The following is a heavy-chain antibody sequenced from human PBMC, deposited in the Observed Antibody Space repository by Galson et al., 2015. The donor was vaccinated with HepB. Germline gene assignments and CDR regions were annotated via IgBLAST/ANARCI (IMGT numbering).Heavy chain of an antibody. CDR3: AGSTAMVRDYYGMDV. CDR1: GYTFTSYG. J-gene: IGHJ6*02. CDR2: ISAYNGNT. D-gene: IGHD5-18*01. Sequence: SVKVSCKASGYTFTSYGISWVRQAPGQGLEWMGWISAYNGNTNYAQKLQGRVTMTTDTSTSTAYMELRSLRSDDTAVYYCAGSTAMVRDYYGMDVWGQGTTVTVSS. V-gene: IGHV1-18*01.